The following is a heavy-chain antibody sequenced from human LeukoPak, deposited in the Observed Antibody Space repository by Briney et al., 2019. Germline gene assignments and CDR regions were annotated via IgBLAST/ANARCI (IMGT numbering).Heavy chain of an antibody. V-gene: IGHV4-34*01. CDR3: ARGYSLRYFDWLGGNLDY. J-gene: IGHJ4*02. Sequence: SETLSLTCAVYGGSFSGYYWSWIRQPPGKGLEWIGEINHSGSTNYNPSLKSRVTISVDTSKNQFSLKLSSVTAADTAVYYCARGYSLRYFDWLGGNLDYWGQGTLVTVSS. D-gene: IGHD3-9*01. CDR1: GGSFSGYY. CDR2: INHSGST.